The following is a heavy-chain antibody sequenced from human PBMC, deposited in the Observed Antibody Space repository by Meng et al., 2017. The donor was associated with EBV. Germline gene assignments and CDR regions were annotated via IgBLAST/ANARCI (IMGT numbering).Heavy chain of an antibody. CDR1: GFTVSRNY. V-gene: IGHV3-53*01. Sequence: VRVVESGGGLIQPGGSLRLSCGASGFTVSRNYMSWVRQAPGKGLEWVSVIYSGGSTYYADSVKGRFTISRDNSKNTLYLQMNSLRAEDTAVYYCAKHRLGPLDYWGQGTLVTVSS. D-gene: IGHD5-12*01. J-gene: IGHJ4*02. CDR3: AKHRLGPLDY. CDR2: IYSGGST.